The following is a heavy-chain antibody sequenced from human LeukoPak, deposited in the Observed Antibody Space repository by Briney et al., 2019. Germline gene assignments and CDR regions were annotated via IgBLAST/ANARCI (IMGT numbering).Heavy chain of an antibody. CDR2: ISGSGGST. J-gene: IGHJ4*02. Sequence: GGSLRLSCAASGFTFSSYAMSWVRQAPGKGLEWVSAISGSGGSTYYADSVKGRFTISRDNSKDTLYLQMNSLRAEDTAVYYCAKQGSRWSRFDYWGLGTLVTVSS. CDR3: AKQGSRWSRFDY. D-gene: IGHD6-13*01. V-gene: IGHV3-23*01. CDR1: GFTFSSYA.